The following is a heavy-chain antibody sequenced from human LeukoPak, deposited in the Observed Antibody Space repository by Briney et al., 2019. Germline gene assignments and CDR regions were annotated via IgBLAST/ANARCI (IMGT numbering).Heavy chain of an antibody. CDR3: HHSSRDAFDI. CDR1: GFTFRNYW. Sequence: PGGSLRLSCAVSGFTFRNYWMHWVRQAPGKGLVWVSRINSDGSSTSYADSVKGRFTISRDNAKNTLYLQMNSLRAEDTAVYYCHHSSRDAFDIWGQGTMVTVSS. CDR2: INSDGSST. J-gene: IGHJ3*02. V-gene: IGHV3-74*01.